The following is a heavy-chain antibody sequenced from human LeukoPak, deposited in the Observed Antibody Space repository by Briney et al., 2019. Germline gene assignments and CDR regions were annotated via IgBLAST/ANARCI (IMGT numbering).Heavy chain of an antibody. D-gene: IGHD3-22*01. CDR1: GGSISSYY. J-gene: IGHJ4*02. Sequence: SETLSLTCTVSGGSISSYYWSWIRQPPRKGLEWIWHIYYSWSTNYNPSLKSRVTISVDTSKNQFSLKLSSVTAADTAVYYCARGLYYDDSSGYYDYWGQGTLVTVSS. CDR3: ARGLYYDDSSGYYDY. CDR2: IYYSWST. V-gene: IGHV4-59*01.